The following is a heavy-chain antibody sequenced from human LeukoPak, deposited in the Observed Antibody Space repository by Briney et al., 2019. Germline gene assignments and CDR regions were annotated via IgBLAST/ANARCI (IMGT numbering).Heavy chain of an antibody. V-gene: IGHV3-73*01. D-gene: IGHD2-2*01. CDR2: IRSKANSYAT. Sequence: GGSLRLSCAASGFTFSGSAMHWVRQASGKGPEWVGRIRSKANSYATAYAASVKGRFTISRDDSKNTAYLQMNSLKTEDTAVYYCTRFNRVVPAADNRDYYYMDVWGKGTTVTVSS. J-gene: IGHJ6*03. CDR1: GFTFSGSA. CDR3: TRFNRVVPAADNRDYYYMDV.